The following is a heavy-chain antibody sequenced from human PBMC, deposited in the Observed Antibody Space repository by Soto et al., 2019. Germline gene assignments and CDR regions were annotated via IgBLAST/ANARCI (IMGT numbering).Heavy chain of an antibody. D-gene: IGHD3-16*01. CDR3: ARGTRALITSFFAY. CDR1: GDAISNYY. Sequence: SETLSLTCSVSGDAISNYYGSWIRQTPGRGLEWIGCVHESGSTDYNPSLKGRVTISLHTSKSQFSLSLRSATAADTATYFCARGTRALITSFFAYWGQGIPVTV. J-gene: IGHJ4*02. CDR2: VHESGST. V-gene: IGHV4-59*01.